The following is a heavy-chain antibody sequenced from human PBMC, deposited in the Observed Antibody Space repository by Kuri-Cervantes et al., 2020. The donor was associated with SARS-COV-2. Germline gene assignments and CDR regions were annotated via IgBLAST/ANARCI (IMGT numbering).Heavy chain of an antibody. V-gene: IGHV1-24*01. J-gene: IGHJ2*01. D-gene: IGHD5-18*01. CDR1: GYTLTELS. CDR3: ATAYHGYHYWYFDL. CDR2: FDPEDGEA. Sequence: ASVKVSCKVSGYTLTELSMHWVRQAPGKGLEWMGGFDPEDGEAIYAQKFQGRVTMTEDTSTDTAYMELSSLRSEDTAVYYCATAYHGYHYWYFDLWGRGTLVTVSS.